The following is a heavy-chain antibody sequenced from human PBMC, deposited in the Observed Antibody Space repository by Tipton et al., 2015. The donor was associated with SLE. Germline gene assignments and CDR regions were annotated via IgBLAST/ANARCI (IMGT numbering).Heavy chain of an antibody. D-gene: IGHD2-2*02. Sequence: SLRLSCAASGFTFSSYGMHWVRQAPGKGLEWVAVISYDGSNKYYADSVKGRFTISRDNSKNTLYLQMNSLRAEDTAVYYCAKDHPDIVEVPAAIDYWGQGTLVTVSS. CDR3: AKDHPDIVEVPAAIDY. V-gene: IGHV3-30*18. CDR1: GFTFSSYG. J-gene: IGHJ4*02. CDR2: ISYDGSNK.